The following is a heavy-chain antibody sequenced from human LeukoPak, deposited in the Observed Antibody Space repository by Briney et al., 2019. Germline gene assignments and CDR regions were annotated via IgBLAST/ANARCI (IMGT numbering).Heavy chain of an antibody. CDR1: GGSLNRHY. CDR3: VRRDTGWNYFDY. D-gene: IGHD6-19*01. Sequence: SETLSLTCAVSGGSLNRHYWGWLRQPPGKGLQWIGDIYYTGKINYNPSLKSRVTITLDTSQDHLSLNLTAVLAADTAIYYCVRRDTGWNYFDYWGQGIRVTVSS. V-gene: IGHV4-59*08. J-gene: IGHJ4*02. CDR2: IYYTGKI.